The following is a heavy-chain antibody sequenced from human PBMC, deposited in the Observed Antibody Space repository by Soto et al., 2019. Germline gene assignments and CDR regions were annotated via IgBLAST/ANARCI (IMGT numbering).Heavy chain of an antibody. J-gene: IGHJ4*02. D-gene: IGHD3-10*01. Sequence: QVQLVQSGAEVKKPGASMKVSCKASGYTFTTFSIHWVRQAPGQGLEWMGTINPSGGRKRYAQKFQGRVAMTRDTSTSTVFMELSSLTSEDTAVYYCARVYIGSGSYHFWGQGALVTVSS. V-gene: IGHV1-46*03. CDR1: GYTFTTFS. CDR3: ARVYIGSGSYHF. CDR2: INPSGGRK.